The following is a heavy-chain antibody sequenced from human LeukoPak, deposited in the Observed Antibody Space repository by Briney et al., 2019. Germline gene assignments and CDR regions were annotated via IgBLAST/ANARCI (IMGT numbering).Heavy chain of an antibody. Sequence: PGGSLRLSCAASGFTVSSNYMSWVRQAPGKGLEWVSVIYSGGSTYYADSVKGRFTISRDNSKNTLYLQMNSLRAEDTAVYYCARAGTYDFWSGYYTYYYYYYMDVWGKGTTVTVSS. V-gene: IGHV3-66*02. CDR1: GFTVSSNY. CDR2: IYSGGST. J-gene: IGHJ6*03. D-gene: IGHD3-3*01. CDR3: ARAGTYDFWSGYYTYYYYYYMDV.